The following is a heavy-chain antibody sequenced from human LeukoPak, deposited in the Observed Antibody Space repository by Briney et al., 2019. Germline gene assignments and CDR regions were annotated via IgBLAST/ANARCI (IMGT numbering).Heavy chain of an antibody. D-gene: IGHD3-16*01. Sequence: ASVKVSCKASGYNFKSYYIHWVRQAPRQGLEWMGIINPNTGSTNYAQKFQGRVTVTRDTSTSTVYMELSSLTSEGTAVYYCARDLHVHVWSLGDYWGQGTLVTVSS. CDR3: ARDLHVHVWSLGDY. CDR2: INPNTGST. J-gene: IGHJ4*02. CDR1: GYNFKSYY. V-gene: IGHV1-46*02.